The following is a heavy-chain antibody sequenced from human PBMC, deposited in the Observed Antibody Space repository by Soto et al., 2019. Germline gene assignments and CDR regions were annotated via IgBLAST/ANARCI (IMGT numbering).Heavy chain of an antibody. CDR2: IHYSGRT. J-gene: IGHJ4*02. CDR3: ARVGVGIGNHFDS. Sequence: SETLSLTCSVPNGSISGFYWTWIRQPPGKILEWIGYIHYSGRTDYNPSLTSRATMSVDTSKNQFSLNLKSITAADTAVYYCARVGVGIGNHFDSWGRGTLVTVSS. V-gene: IGHV4-59*12. CDR1: NGSISGFY. D-gene: IGHD1-26*01.